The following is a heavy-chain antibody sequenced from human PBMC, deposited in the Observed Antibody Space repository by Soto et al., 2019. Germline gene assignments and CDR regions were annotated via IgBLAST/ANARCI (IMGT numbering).Heavy chain of an antibody. D-gene: IGHD3-3*01. CDR2: VYYSGST. CDR1: GGSISSSSYY. Sequence: QLQLQESGPVLVKASETLSLTCTVSGGSISSSSYYWGWIRQPPGKGLEWIGSVYYSGSTYYNPSPTTRVTISVDRSNNQFSQKLSSVSAADEAVYYCARAAIGVAYFDWWGQGTLVTVFS. CDR3: ARAAIGVAYFDW. V-gene: IGHV4-39*01. J-gene: IGHJ4*02.